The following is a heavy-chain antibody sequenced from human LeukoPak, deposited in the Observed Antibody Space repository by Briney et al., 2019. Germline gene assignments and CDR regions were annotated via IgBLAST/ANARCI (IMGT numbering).Heavy chain of an antibody. CDR2: TSYSGST. CDR3: GRRTYYDTLTGYTYWYFDL. Sequence: SETLSLTCTVSGGSISSYYWSWIRQPPGKRLEWIGYTSYSGSTDYNPSLKSRVTMSVDTSKNQFSLKLSSVTAADTAVYYCGRRTYYDTLTGYTYWYFDLWGRGTLVIVSS. J-gene: IGHJ2*01. V-gene: IGHV4-59*01. CDR1: GGSISSYY. D-gene: IGHD3-9*01.